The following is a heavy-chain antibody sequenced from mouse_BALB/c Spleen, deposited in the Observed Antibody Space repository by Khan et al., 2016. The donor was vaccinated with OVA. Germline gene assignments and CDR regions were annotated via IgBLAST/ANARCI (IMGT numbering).Heavy chain of an antibody. CDR2: ISSGSNTI. Sequence: EVELVESGGGLVQTGGSRKLSCAASGFTFSGFGMHWVRQAPEKGLEWVAYISSGSNTIYYADTVKGRFPISRDNPKNTLFLQMTSLRSEDTAIYYCARTGYYYFDYWGQGTTLTVSS. V-gene: IGHV5-17*02. CDR1: GFTFSGFG. D-gene: IGHD2-3*01. CDR3: ARTGYYYFDY. J-gene: IGHJ2*01.